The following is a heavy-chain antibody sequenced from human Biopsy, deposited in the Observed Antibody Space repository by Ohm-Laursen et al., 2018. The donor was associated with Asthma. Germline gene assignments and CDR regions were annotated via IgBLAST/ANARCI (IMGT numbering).Heavy chain of an antibody. CDR1: GFTVSGDH. V-gene: IGHV3-53*01. CDR3: ARGDSSGWSHYYFDY. J-gene: IGHJ4*02. Sequence: LRLSCAASGFTVSGDHMFWVRQAPGKGLEWVSVIYSGGTSRTADSVRGRFTISRDFSKNTLHLQMHSLRVEDTAVYYCARGDSSGWSHYYFDYWGQGTLVTVSS. CDR2: IYSGGTS. D-gene: IGHD6-19*01.